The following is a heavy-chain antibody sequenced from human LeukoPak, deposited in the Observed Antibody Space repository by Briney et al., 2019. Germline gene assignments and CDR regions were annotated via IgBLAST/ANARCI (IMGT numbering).Heavy chain of an antibody. CDR1: GGSFSGYY. J-gene: IGHJ5*02. CDR3: ARGIVPAAVTRGGNWFDP. Sequence: KPSETLSLTCAVYGGSFSGYYWSWIRQPPGKGLEWIGEINHSGSTNYNPSLKSRVTISVDTSKNQFSLKLSSVTAADTAVYYCARGIVPAAVTRGGNWFDPWGQGTLVTVSS. D-gene: IGHD2-2*01. V-gene: IGHV4-34*01. CDR2: INHSGST.